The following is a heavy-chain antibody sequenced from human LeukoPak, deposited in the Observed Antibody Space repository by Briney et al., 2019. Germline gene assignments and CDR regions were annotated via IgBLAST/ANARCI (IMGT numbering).Heavy chain of an antibody. V-gene: IGHV3-74*01. J-gene: IGHJ4*02. CDR2: ISPDGTTS. Sequence: PGESLRLSCAASGFTFNIYWIQWVRQAPGKGLEWVSRISPDGTTSTYADSVKGRFTISRDNAKSTVYLQMYSLRADDTALYYCARGTYPLDYWGQGTLVTVSS. D-gene: IGHD2-21*01. CDR3: ARGTYPLDY. CDR1: GFTFNIYW.